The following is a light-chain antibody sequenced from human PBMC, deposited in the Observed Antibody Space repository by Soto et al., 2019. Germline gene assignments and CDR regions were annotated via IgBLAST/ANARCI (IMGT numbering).Light chain of an antibody. J-gene: IGLJ1*01. CDR3: SSNTSNSHLLHV. CDR1: SSDVGGYNY. Sequence: QSALTQPASVSGSPGQSITISCTGTSSDVGGYNYVSWYQQHPGKAPKLMIYDVSNRPSGVSNRFSGSKSGNTASLTISGLQAEDGVGYYLSSNTSNSHLLHVFRTGTKLTVL. V-gene: IGLV2-14*01. CDR2: DVS.